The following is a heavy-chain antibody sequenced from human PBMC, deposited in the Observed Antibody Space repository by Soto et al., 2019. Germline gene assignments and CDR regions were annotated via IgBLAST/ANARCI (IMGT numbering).Heavy chain of an antibody. CDR1: GFTFSSYA. V-gene: IGHV3-30-3*01. J-gene: IGHJ4*02. CDR2: ISYDGSNK. D-gene: IGHD4-17*01. CDR3: ARDYGDYDYLDY. Sequence: QVQLVESGGGVVQPGRSLRLSCAASGFTFSSYAMHWVRQAPGKGLEWVAVISYDGSNKYYADSVQGRFTISRDHSKNTVYLQMNSLRAEDTAVYFCARDYGDYDYLDYWGQGTPVTVSS.